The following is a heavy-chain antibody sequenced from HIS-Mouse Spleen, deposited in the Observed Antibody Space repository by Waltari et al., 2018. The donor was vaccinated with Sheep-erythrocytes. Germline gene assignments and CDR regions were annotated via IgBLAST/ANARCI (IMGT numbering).Heavy chain of an antibody. CDR3: ARITSYYDFWSTYNKDYFDY. V-gene: IGHV2-26*01. CDR1: GFSLSNPRMG. CDR2: LFSNDEK. Sequence: QVTLKESGPVLVKPTETLTLTCTVSGFSLSNPRMGVSWIRQPPGKALEWLAHLFSNDEKSYSPSRKSRLTSSKDTSKSQVVRTMTNMDPVDTATYYCARITSYYDFWSTYNKDYFDYWGQGTLVTVSS. D-gene: IGHD3-3*01. J-gene: IGHJ4*02.